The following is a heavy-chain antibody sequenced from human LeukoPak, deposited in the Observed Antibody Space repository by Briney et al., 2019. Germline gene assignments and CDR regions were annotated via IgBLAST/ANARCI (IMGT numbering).Heavy chain of an antibody. V-gene: IGHV4-34*01. CDR2: INHSGST. CDR3: AHERSSGWDAFDI. D-gene: IGHD6-19*01. CDR1: GRSFSGYY. J-gene: IGHJ3*02. Sequence: SETLSLSCAVSGRSFSGYYWSWIRKPPGKGMECSGEINHSGSTNYTPSLKSRVTISVDTSKNQFSLKLSSVTAADTAVYYCAHERSSGWDAFDIWGQGTMVTVSS.